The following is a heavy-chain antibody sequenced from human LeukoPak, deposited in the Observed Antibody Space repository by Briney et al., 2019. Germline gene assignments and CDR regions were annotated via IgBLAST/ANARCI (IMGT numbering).Heavy chain of an antibody. V-gene: IGHV3-74*01. CDR3: ARGRGGIAAAGTLQPHYYYYMDV. D-gene: IGHD6-13*01. CDR2: INSDGSST. J-gene: IGHJ6*03. CDR1: GFTFSSYW. Sequence: GGSLRLSCAASGFTFSSYWMHWVRQAPGKGLVWVSRINSDGSSTSYADSVKGRFTISRDNAKNTLYLQMNSLRAEDTAVYYCARGRGGIAAAGTLQPHYYYYMDVWGKGTMVTVSS.